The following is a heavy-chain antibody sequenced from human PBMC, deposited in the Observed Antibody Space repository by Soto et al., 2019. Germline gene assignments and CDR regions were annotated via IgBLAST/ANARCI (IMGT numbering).Heavy chain of an antibody. J-gene: IGHJ4*02. CDR1: GFTFSAYG. V-gene: IGHV3-30-3*01. CDR3: ATDPLAVTGSFIDS. Sequence: GGSLRLSCTASGFTFSAYGFHWVRQAPGKGLEWLSVNSYDGRETHYDDSAEGRFIISRDSSKKTAYLQMNSLRGDDTAVYCCATDPLAVTGSFIDSWGQGTLVTVSS. D-gene: IGHD2-21*02. CDR2: NSYDGRET.